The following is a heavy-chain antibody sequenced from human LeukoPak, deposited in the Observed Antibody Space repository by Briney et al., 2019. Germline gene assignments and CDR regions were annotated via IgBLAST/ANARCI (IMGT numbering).Heavy chain of an antibody. Sequence: PGGSLRLSCAASGFSFSSCSMNWVRQAPGKGLEWVSYITSSSSTMYYADSVKGRFTISRDNAKSSLYLRMNSLRDEDTAVYYCAKAYSSSWVYFDDWGQGTLVTVSS. V-gene: IGHV3-48*02. CDR2: ITSSSSTM. CDR1: GFSFSSCS. D-gene: IGHD6-13*01. J-gene: IGHJ4*02. CDR3: AKAYSSSWVYFDD.